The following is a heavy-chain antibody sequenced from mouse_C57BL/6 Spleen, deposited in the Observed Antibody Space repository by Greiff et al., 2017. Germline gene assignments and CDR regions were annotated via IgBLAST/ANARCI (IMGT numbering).Heavy chain of an antibody. V-gene: IGHV5-6*01. CDR2: ISSGGSYT. J-gene: IGHJ2*01. CDR3: ARLTTVVATADYYFDY. CDR1: GFTFSSYG. Sequence: EVQLVESGGDLVKPGGSLKLSCAASGFTFSSYGMSWVRQTPDKRLEWVATISSGGSYTYYPDSVKGRFTISRDNAKNTLYLQMSSLKSEDTAMYYCARLTTVVATADYYFDYRGQGATLTDSS. D-gene: IGHD1-1*01.